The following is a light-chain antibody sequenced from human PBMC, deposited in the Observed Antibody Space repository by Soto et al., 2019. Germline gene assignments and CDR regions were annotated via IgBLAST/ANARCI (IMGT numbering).Light chain of an antibody. Sequence: QSVLTQPHSASGTPGQRVTISCSGSNSNIGSNTVNWYQQLPGTAPKLLIYYDNLRPSGVPDRISGSKSGTSASLAISGLQSEDEADYYCVASYDSLKGVFGTGTKVTVL. CDR1: NSNIGSNT. J-gene: IGLJ1*01. V-gene: IGLV1-44*01. CDR3: VASYDSLKGV. CDR2: YDN.